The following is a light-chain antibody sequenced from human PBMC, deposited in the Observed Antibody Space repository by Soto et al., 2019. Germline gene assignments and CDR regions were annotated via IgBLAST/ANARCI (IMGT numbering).Light chain of an antibody. CDR2: DAS. V-gene: IGKV3-11*01. J-gene: IGKJ1*01. CDR3: QQRSKWPQWT. Sequence: EIVLTQSPGTLSLSPGERATLSCRASQSVSSYLAWYQQKPGQAPRLLIYDASNRATGIPARFSGSGSGTDFTLTISSLEPEDFAVYYCQQRSKWPQWTLGQGTKVDIK. CDR1: QSVSSY.